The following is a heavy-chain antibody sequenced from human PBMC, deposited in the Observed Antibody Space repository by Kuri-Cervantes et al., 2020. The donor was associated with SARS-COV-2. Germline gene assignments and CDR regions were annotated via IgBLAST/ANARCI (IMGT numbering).Heavy chain of an antibody. CDR3: ATHLGTYNWNYPRAWWYFDL. V-gene: IGHV1-69*05. D-gene: IGHD1-7*01. J-gene: IGHJ2*01. Sequence: SVKVSCKASGGTFSSYGISWVRQAPGQGLEWMGGIIPTFGIENYAQKFQGRVTITTDESTSTAYMEPSSLRSEDTAVYYCATHLGTYNWNYPRAWWYFDLWGRGTLVTVSS. CDR2: IIPTFGIE. CDR1: GGTFSSYG.